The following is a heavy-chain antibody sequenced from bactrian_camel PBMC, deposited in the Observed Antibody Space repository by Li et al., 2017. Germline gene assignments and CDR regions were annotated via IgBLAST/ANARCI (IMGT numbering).Heavy chain of an antibody. J-gene: IGHJ4*01. D-gene: IGHD6*01. Sequence: VQLVESGGGLVQPGGSLRLSCTAPGFTSNSCGMDWYRQAAGKQREWVSAINSGGGTTYYADSVKGRCTIARDNTKNTVYLQMISLESEDTALYYCAAGPWYTDEYKYWGQGTQVTVS. V-gene: IGHV3S40*01. CDR2: INSGGGTT. CDR1: GFTSNSCG. CDR3: AAGPWYTDEYKY.